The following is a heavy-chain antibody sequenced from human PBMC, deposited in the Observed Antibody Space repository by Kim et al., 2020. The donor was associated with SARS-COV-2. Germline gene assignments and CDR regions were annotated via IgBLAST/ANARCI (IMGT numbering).Heavy chain of an antibody. D-gene: IGHD3-22*01. CDR1: GYTFTSYG. CDR2: ISAYNGNT. Sequence: ASVKVSCKASGYTFTSYGISWVRQAPGQGLEWMGWISAYNGNTNYAQKLQGRVTMTTDTSTSTAYMELRSLRSDDTAVYYCARDREIEMGDYYDSSGYYGLYYFDYWGQGTLVTVSS. J-gene: IGHJ4*02. CDR3: ARDREIEMGDYYDSSGYYGLYYFDY. V-gene: IGHV1-18*01.